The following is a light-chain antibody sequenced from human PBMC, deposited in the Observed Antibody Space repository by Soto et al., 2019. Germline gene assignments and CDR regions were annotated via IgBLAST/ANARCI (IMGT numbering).Light chain of an antibody. CDR3: QQYGSSGT. J-gene: IGKJ1*01. V-gene: IGKV3-20*01. Sequence: EIVMTQSPVTLSVSPGERATLSCRASQSVSSNLAWYQQKPGQAPRLLIYGASNRATGIPDRLSGSGSGTDFTLTISRLEPEDFAVYYCQQYGSSGTFGQGTKVDIK. CDR1: QSVSSN. CDR2: GAS.